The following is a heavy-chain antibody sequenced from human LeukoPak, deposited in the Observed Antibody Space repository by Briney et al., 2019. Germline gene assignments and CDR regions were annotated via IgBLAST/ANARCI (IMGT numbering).Heavy chain of an antibody. J-gene: IGHJ6*02. CDR2: MNPNSGNT. CDR1: GYTFTSYD. CDR3: ARAPSTNYDFWSGYFLLANNYYGMDV. V-gene: IGHV1-8*01. Sequence: ASVKVSCKASGYTFTSYDINWVRQATGQGLEWMGWMNPNSGNTGYAQKFQGRVTMTRNTSISTAYMELSSLRSEDTAVYYCARAPSTNYDFWSGYFLLANNYYGMDVWGQGTTVTVSS. D-gene: IGHD3-3*01.